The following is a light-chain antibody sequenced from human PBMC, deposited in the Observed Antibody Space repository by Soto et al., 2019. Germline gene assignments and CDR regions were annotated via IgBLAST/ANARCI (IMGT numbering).Light chain of an antibody. J-gene: IGKJ4*01. V-gene: IGKV1-33*01. CDR2: DAS. CDR1: QDISNY. CDR3: QQYDNLPLP. Sequence: DIQMTQSPSSLSASVGDRVTSTCQASQDISNYLNWYQQKPGKAPKLLIYDASNVETGVPSRFSGSGSGTDFTFTISSLQPEDIATYYCQQYDNLPLPFGGGTKVEIK.